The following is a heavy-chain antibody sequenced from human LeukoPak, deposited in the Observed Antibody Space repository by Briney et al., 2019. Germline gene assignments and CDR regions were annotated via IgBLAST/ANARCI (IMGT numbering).Heavy chain of an antibody. J-gene: IGHJ5*02. CDR2: ISGSGGST. D-gene: IGHD2-21*02. V-gene: IGHV3-23*01. CDR1: GFTFSSYA. CDR3: AKRNCGGDCLSWFDP. Sequence: PGGSLRLSCAASGFTFSSYAMSWVRQAPGKGLEWVSAISGSGGSTYYADSVKGRFTISRDNSKNTLYLQMNSLRAEDTAIYYCAKRNCGGDCLSWFDPWGQGTLVTVSS.